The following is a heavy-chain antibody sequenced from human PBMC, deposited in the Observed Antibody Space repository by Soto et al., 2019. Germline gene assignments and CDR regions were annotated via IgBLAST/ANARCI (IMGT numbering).Heavy chain of an antibody. V-gene: IGHV1-18*01. D-gene: IGHD2-21*02. J-gene: IGHJ6*02. CDR2: ISAYNGNT. CDR3: ARDLRAVVTPVDYYYYGMDV. Sequence: ASVKVSCKASGYTFTSYGISWVRQAPGQGLRGMGWISAYNGNTNYAQKLQGRVTMTTDTSTSTAYMELRSLRSDDTAVYYCARDLRAVVTPVDYYYYGMDVWGQGTTVTVSS. CDR1: GYTFTSYG.